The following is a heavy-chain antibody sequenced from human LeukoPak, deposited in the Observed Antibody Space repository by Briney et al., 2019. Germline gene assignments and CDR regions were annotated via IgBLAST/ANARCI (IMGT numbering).Heavy chain of an antibody. CDR3: TTELPYGSGSYYGRDFDF. CDR1: GFTFSNAW. D-gene: IGHD3-10*01. V-gene: IGHV3-15*01. CDR2: IKSKTDGGTT. J-gene: IGHJ4*02. Sequence: GGSLRLSCAASGFTFSNAWMSWVRQAPGKGLEWVGRIKSKTDGGTTDYAAPVKGRFTISRDDSKNTLYQQMNSLKTEDTAVYYCTTELPYGSGSYYGRDFDFWGQGTLVTVSS.